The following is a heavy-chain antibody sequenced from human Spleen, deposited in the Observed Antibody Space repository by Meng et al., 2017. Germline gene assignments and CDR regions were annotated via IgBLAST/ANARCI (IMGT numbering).Heavy chain of an antibody. CDR3: AKDRDTAMDTPHFAS. V-gene: IGHV3-23*01. D-gene: IGHD5-18*01. J-gene: IGHJ4*01. Sequence: GESLKISCAASGFTFSSYAMSWVRQAPGKGLEWVSSISGSGGSTWYIGPGKGRFSISRDNSKNTLYLQMNFLRVEDTALYYCAKDRDTAMDTPHFASWGPGKQVTVSS. CDR1: GFTFSSYA. CDR2: ISGSGGST.